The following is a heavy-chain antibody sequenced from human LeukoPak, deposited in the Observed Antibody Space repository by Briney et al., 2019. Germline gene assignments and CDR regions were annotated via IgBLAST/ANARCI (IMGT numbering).Heavy chain of an antibody. CDR2: ISAYNGNT. J-gene: IGHJ4*02. CDR1: GYTFTSYG. V-gene: IGHV1-18*01. Sequence: ASVKVSCKASGYTFTSYGISWVRQAPGQGLEWMGWISAYNGNTNYAQKLQGRVTMTTDTSTSTAYMELRSLRSDDTAVYYCARGRNHYDILTGYHDYWGQGTLVTVSS. D-gene: IGHD3-9*01. CDR3: ARGRNHYDILTGYHDY.